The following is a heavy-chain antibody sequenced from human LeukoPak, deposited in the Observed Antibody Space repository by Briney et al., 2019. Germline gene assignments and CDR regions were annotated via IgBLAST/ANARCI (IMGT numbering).Heavy chain of an antibody. J-gene: IGHJ4*02. Sequence: GGSLRLSCAASGFTFSSYAMSWVRQAPGKGLEWVSVIYSGGSTYYADSVKGRFTISRDNSKNTLYLQMNSLRAEDTAVYYCAEGRASSGYYSPFDYWGQGTLVTVSS. CDR3: AEGRASSGYYSPFDY. CDR2: IYSGGST. CDR1: GFTFSSYA. V-gene: IGHV3-66*01. D-gene: IGHD3-22*01.